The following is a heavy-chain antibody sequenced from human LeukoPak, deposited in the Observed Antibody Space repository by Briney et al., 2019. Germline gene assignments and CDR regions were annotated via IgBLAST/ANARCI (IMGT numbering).Heavy chain of an antibody. CDR1: GFTFSSYE. Sequence: PGGSLRLSCAASGFTFSSYEMNWVRQAPGKGLEWVSSIRGSDGSTYYADSVKGRFAISRDNSKNTLYLQMSSLRAEDTAVYYCANAVYGDYGGLDFWGQGTLVTVSS. J-gene: IGHJ4*02. CDR2: IRGSDGST. D-gene: IGHD4-17*01. CDR3: ANAVYGDYGGLDF. V-gene: IGHV3-23*01.